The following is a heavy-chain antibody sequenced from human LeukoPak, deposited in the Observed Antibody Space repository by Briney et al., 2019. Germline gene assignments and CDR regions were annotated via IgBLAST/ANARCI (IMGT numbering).Heavy chain of an antibody. CDR1: GGSFSGYY. J-gene: IGHJ4*02. V-gene: IGHV4-34*01. CDR3: ARGCIAAAGTGPDYFDY. CDR2: INHSGST. Sequence: SETLSLTCAVYGGSFSGYYWSWIRQPPGKGLEWIGEINHSGSTNYNPSLKSRVTISVDTSKNQFPLKLSSVTAADTAVYYCARGCIAAAGTGPDYFDYWGQGTLVTVSS. D-gene: IGHD6-13*01.